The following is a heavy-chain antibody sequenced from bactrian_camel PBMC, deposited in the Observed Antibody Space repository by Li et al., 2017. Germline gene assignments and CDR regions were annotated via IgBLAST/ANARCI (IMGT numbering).Heavy chain of an antibody. CDR1: GSTPDDSD. V-gene: IGHV3S53*01. CDR3: AAVDVIRGLGLRTCDELAGF. Sequence: VQLVESGGGSVQAGGSLRLSCTASGSTPDDSDMGWYRQAPGSECELISTITIEGGTHYADSVKGRFTISQDNRKTTMWLQMDSLKPEDTAHYYCAAVDVIRGLGLRTCDELAGFWAQGTQVTVS. J-gene: IGHJ6*01. D-gene: IGHD1*01. CDR2: ITIEGGT.